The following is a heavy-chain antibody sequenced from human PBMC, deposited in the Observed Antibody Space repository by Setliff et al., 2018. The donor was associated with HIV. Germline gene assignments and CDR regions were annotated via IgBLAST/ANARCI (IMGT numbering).Heavy chain of an antibody. CDR3: ARSGREANLYGLYGVHYFDY. CDR2: INPSGGST. Sequence: ASVKVSCKASGYTFTSLYMHWVRQAPGQGLEWMGIINPSGGSTSYAQKFQGRVTMTRDTSTSTVYMELSSLRSEDTAIYYCARSGREANLYGLYGVHYFDYWGQGTLVTVSS. D-gene: IGHD4-17*01. J-gene: IGHJ4*02. V-gene: IGHV1-46*01. CDR1: GYTFTSLY.